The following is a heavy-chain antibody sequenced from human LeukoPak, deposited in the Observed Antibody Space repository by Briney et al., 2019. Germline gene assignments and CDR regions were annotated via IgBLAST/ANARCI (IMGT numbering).Heavy chain of an antibody. CDR1: GYTLTELS. J-gene: IGHJ3*02. CDR3: ATRGRLGYCSGGSCPTDAFDI. CDR2: FDPEDGET. D-gene: IGHD2-15*01. Sequence: ASVKVSCKVSGYTLTELSMHWVRQAPGKGLEWMGGFDPEDGETIYAQKFQGRVTMTEDTSTDTAYMELSSLRSEDTAVYYCATRGRLGYCSGGSCPTDAFDIWGQGTTVTVSS. V-gene: IGHV1-24*01.